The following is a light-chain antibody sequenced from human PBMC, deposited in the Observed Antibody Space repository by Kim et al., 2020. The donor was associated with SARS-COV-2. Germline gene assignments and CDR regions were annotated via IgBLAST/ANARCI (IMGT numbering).Light chain of an antibody. V-gene: IGKV1-8*01. CDR1: QGIRSY. Sequence: AIRITQSPSSLSASTGDRVTITCRASQGIRSYLAWYQQKPGKAPKLLIYAASTLQSGVPSRFSGSGSGTDFTLTISCLQSEDFATYYCQQYYSYPTLAPGTKVDI. CDR2: AAS. CDR3: QQYYSYPT. J-gene: IGKJ1*01.